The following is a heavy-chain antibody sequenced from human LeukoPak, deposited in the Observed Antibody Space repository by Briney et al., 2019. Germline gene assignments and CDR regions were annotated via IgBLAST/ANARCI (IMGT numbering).Heavy chain of an antibody. CDR1: GDTFSSYA. CDR2: IIPILGIA. J-gene: IGHJ4*02. V-gene: IGHV1-69*04. CDR3: ARDPPYYDFWSGYYEALN. Sequence: SVKVSCKASGDTFSSYAISWVRQPPGQGLEWMGRIIPILGIANYAQKFQGRVTITADKSTSTACVELRSLRSEDTAVYYCARDPPYYDFWSGYYEALNWGQGTLVTVSS. D-gene: IGHD3-3*01.